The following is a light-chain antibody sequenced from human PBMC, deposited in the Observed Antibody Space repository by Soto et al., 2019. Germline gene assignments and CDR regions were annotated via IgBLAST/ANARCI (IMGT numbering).Light chain of an antibody. J-gene: IGLJ1*01. V-gene: IGLV2-14*01. CDR3: SSYTTTNTYV. CDR1: SSDVGGYNY. Sequence: QSLLTQPASVSGSPGQSITISCTGTSSDVGGYNYVSWYQQHSGKAPKLIIYEVSKRPSGVSNRFSGSKSGNTASLTISGLQAEDEADYYCSSYTTTNTYVFGTGTKVTVL. CDR2: EVS.